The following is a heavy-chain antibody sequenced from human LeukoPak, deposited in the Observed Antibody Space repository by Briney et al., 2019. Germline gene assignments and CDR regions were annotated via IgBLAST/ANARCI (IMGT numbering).Heavy chain of an antibody. CDR1: GASISSGSYY. D-gene: IGHD5-18*01. CDR3: ARGQKYRYGYTVTELGSGYFDY. V-gene: IGHV4-61*02. Sequence: SETLSLTCTVSGASISSGSYYWNWIRQPAGKGLEWIGRIFASGSTNYNPSLKSRVTISLDTSKNQLSLRLSSVTAADTAVYFCARGQKYRYGYTVTELGSGYFDYWGQGTLVTVSS. J-gene: IGHJ4*02. CDR2: IFASGST.